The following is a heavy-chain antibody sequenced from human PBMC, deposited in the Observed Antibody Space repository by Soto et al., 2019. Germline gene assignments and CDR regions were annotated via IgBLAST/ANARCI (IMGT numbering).Heavy chain of an antibody. D-gene: IGHD5-12*01. CDR1: GVSINSRGYY. Sequence: SETLSLTCTVSGVSINSRGYYWGWIRQPPGKGLEWIESMFYSGTTYYNPSLKSRITIAVDSSKNQFSLSLSSLTAADTAFSYCARKEDGYNRLFDYWGQAILGTVSS. CDR2: MFYSGTT. CDR3: ARKEDGYNRLFDY. J-gene: IGHJ4*02. V-gene: IGHV4-39*01.